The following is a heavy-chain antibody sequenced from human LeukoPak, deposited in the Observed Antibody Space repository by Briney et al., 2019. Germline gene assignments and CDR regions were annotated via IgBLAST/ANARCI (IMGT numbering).Heavy chain of an antibody. D-gene: IGHD4-17*01. CDR1: GFTFSSYN. CDR2: ISSSSYR. CDR3: ARGGDYGDYLNWFDP. J-gene: IGHJ5*02. Sequence: GGSLRLSCAASGFTFSSYNMNWVRQAPGKGLEWVSSISSSSYRYYADSVKGRFTISRDNAKNSLYLQMNSLRAEDTAVYYCARGGDYGDYLNWFDPWGQGTMVTVSS. V-gene: IGHV3-21*01.